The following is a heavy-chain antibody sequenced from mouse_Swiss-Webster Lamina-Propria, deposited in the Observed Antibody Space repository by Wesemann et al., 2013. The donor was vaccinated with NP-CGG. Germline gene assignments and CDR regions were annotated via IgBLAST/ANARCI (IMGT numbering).Heavy chain of an antibody. Sequence: EVQLVESGGDLVKPGGSLKLSCAASGFTFSSYGMSWVRQTPDKRLEWVATISSGGSYTYYPDSVKGRFTISRDNAKNTLYLQMSSLKSEDTAMYYCARHYRYDGFDYWGQGTTLTVSS. CDR3: ARHYRYDGFDY. J-gene: IGHJ2*01. CDR2: ISSGGSYT. D-gene: IGHD2-14*01. V-gene: IGHV5-6*01. CDR1: GFTFSSYG.